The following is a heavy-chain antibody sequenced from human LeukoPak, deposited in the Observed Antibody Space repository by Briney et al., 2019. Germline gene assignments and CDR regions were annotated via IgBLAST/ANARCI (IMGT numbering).Heavy chain of an antibody. CDR3: ARDGSYYGSLDY. D-gene: IGHD3-10*01. J-gene: IGHJ4*02. V-gene: IGHV3-30-3*01. Sequence: GGCLRLSCAASGFTFSSYAMHWVRQAPGKGLEWVAVISYDGSNKYYADSVKGRFTIPRDNSKNTLYLQMNSLRAEDTAVYYCARDGSYYGSLDYWGQGTLVTVSS. CDR2: ISYDGSNK. CDR1: GFTFSSYA.